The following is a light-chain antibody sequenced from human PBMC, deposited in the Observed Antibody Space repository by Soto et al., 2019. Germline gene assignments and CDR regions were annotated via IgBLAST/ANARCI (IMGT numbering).Light chain of an antibody. CDR1: SSDVGRYNY. J-gene: IGLJ1*01. V-gene: IGLV2-8*01. CDR3: SSYAGCNNLHV. Sequence: QSVLTQPPSASGSPGQSVTISCTGTSSDVGRYNYVSWYQQHPGKAPKLMISEVTKRPSGVPDRFSGSKSGNTASLTVSGLQAEDEADYYCSSYAGCNNLHVFGTGTKVTV. CDR2: EVT.